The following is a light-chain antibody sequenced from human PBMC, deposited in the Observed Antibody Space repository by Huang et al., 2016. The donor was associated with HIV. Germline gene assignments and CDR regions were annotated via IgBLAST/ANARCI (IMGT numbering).Light chain of an antibody. V-gene: IGKV3-20*01. Sequence: EIVLTQSPGTLSLSPGERATLSCRASQSVSSSHLAWYQQKAGQSPRLLIYGASSRASGTPTRFSGSGSGTDFTLTISRLDPEDFAVYYCQQYGTSTSTFGQGTRVEVK. CDR3: QQYGTSTST. CDR1: QSVSSSH. CDR2: GAS. J-gene: IGKJ1*01.